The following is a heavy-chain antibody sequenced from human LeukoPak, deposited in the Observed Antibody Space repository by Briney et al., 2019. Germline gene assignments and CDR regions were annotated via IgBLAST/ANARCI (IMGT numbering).Heavy chain of an antibody. J-gene: IGHJ4*02. CDR3: ARGLPMEPFDY. D-gene: IGHD5-12*01. CDR2: IYTSGST. V-gene: IGHV4-61*02. CDR1: GGSISSGSYY. Sequence: SSETLSLTCTVSGGSISSGSYYWSWIRQPAGKGLEWIGRIYTSGSTNYNPSLKSRVTISVDTSKNQFSLKLSSVTAADTAVYYCARGLPMEPFDYWGQGTLVTVSS.